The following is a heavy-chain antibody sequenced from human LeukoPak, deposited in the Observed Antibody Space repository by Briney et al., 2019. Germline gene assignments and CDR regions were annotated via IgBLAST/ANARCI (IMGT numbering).Heavy chain of an antibody. CDR3: ARDKAGTTPYYYYSMDV. D-gene: IGHD1-14*01. Sequence: GGSLRLSCAASGFTFSSYSMNWVRQAPGKGLEWVSSISSSSSYIYYADSVKGRFTIPRDNAKNSLYLQMNSLRAEDTAVYYCARDKAGTTPYYYYSMDVWGKGTTVTVSS. CDR2: ISSSSSYI. J-gene: IGHJ6*03. V-gene: IGHV3-21*01. CDR1: GFTFSSYS.